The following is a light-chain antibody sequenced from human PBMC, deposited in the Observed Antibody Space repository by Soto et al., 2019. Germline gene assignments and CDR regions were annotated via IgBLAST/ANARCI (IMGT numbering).Light chain of an antibody. V-gene: IGKV3-20*01. J-gene: IGKJ4*01. Sequence: ESVLTQSPGTLSLSPGERATLSCRASQSVSSSYLAWYQQKPGQAPRLLIYGASSRATGIPDRFSGSGSGTDFTLTISRLEPEDFAVYYCQQYGSSPCTFGGGTKVEIK. CDR2: GAS. CDR1: QSVSSSY. CDR3: QQYGSSPCT.